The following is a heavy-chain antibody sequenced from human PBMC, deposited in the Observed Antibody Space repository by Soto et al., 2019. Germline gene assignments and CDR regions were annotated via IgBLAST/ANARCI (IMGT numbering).Heavy chain of an antibody. Sequence: SETLSLTCTVSGASISTAGYYWGWIRQHPGKGLEWIGYIYFSGSTHCNPSLKSRVTILADTSSNQFSLNLNSVTAADTAVYYCARATWYETSGYQFDSWGQGTLVTVSS. CDR1: GASISTAGYY. J-gene: IGHJ4*02. CDR3: ARATWYETSGYQFDS. V-gene: IGHV4-31*03. CDR2: IYFSGST. D-gene: IGHD3-22*01.